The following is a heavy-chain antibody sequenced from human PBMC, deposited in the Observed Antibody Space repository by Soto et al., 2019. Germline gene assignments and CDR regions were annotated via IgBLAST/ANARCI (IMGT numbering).Heavy chain of an antibody. J-gene: IGHJ6*02. CDR2: IYSGGST. Sequence: GGSLRLSCAASGFTVSSNYMSWVRQAPGKGLEWVSVIYSGGSTYYADSVKGRFTISRDNSKNTLYLQMNSLRAEDTAVYYCAVVYYDSSGYPYYGMDVWGQGTTVTVSS. D-gene: IGHD3-22*01. CDR3: AVVYYDSSGYPYYGMDV. V-gene: IGHV3-66*01. CDR1: GFTVSSNY.